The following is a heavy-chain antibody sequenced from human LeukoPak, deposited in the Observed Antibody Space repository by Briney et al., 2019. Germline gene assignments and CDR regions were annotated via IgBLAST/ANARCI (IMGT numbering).Heavy chain of an antibody. V-gene: IGHV3-7*01. CDR3: ARDPSCSSTSCYYSYWFDP. Sequence: GGSLRLSCAASRFTFSSYWMSWVRQAPGKGLEWVANIKQDGSEKYYVDSVKGRFTISRDNAKNSLYLQMNSLRAEDTAVYYCARDPSCSSTSCYYSYWFDPWGQGTLVTVSS. J-gene: IGHJ5*02. D-gene: IGHD2-2*01. CDR2: IKQDGSEK. CDR1: RFTFSSYW.